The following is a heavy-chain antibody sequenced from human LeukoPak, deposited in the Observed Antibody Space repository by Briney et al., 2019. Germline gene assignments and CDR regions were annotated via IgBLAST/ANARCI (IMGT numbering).Heavy chain of an antibody. CDR3: ARGKYHYDSRPVAGWYFDY. V-gene: IGHV4-4*07. CDR1: GGSISSYY. Sequence: SETLSLTCTVSGGSISSYYWSWIRQPAGKGLEWIGRIYTSGSTNYNPSLKSRVTMSVDTSKNQFSLKLSSVTAADTAMYYCARGKYHYDSRPVAGWYFDYWGQGTLVTVSS. CDR2: IYTSGST. D-gene: IGHD3-22*01. J-gene: IGHJ4*02.